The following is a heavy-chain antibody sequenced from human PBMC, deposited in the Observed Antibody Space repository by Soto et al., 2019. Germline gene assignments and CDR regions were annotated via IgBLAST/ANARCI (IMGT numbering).Heavy chain of an antibody. Sequence: ASVKVSCKVSGYTLTELSMHWVRQAPGKGLEWMGGFDPEDGETIYAQKFQGRVTMTEDTSTDTAYMELSSLRSEDTAVYYCATPDTFGGVIVNYRIFDYWGQGTLVTVSS. V-gene: IGHV1-24*01. CDR3: ATPDTFGGVIVNYRIFDY. J-gene: IGHJ4*02. CDR2: FDPEDGET. D-gene: IGHD3-16*02. CDR1: GYTLTELS.